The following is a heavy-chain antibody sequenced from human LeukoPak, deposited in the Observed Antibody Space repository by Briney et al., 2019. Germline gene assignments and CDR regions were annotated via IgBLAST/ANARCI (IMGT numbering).Heavy chain of an antibody. CDR2: ISDSGST. Sequence: SETLSLTCTVSGGSLSTFYWSWIRQPPGQGLEWIGYISDSGSTNYNPFLKSRITISLDTSGNQFSLRLSSVTAADTAVYYCARKISYISVFDYWGQGTLVTVSS. V-gene: IGHV4-59*01. CDR1: GGSLSTFY. CDR3: ARKISYISVFDY. J-gene: IGHJ4*02. D-gene: IGHD2-15*01.